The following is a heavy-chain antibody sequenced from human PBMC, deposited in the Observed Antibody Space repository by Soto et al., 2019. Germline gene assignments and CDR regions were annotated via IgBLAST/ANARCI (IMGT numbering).Heavy chain of an antibody. V-gene: IGHV5-51*01. CDR3: ARLYCSGGSCYSGYYYMDV. CDR1: GYSFTSYW. CDR2: IYPGDSDT. D-gene: IGHD2-15*01. J-gene: IGHJ6*03. Sequence: GESLKISCKGSGYSFTSYWIGWVRQMPGKGLEWMGIIYPGDSDTRYSPSFQGQVTISADKSISTAYLQWSSLKASETAMYFCARLYCSGGSCYSGYYYMDVWGKGTTVTVSS.